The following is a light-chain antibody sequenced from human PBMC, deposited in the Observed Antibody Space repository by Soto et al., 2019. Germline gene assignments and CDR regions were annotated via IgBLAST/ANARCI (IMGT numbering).Light chain of an antibody. V-gene: IGKV1-39*01. J-gene: IGKJ2*01. CDR1: QSISSY. Sequence: DMGMSHPPSSGSAAVGERVTMACRASQSISSYLNWYQQKPGKAPKLLIYAASSLQSGVPSRFSGGGSGTEFTLTINGLQPDDFTTYYCQKYNAYPHTFGQGNK. CDR2: AAS. CDR3: QKYNAYPHT.